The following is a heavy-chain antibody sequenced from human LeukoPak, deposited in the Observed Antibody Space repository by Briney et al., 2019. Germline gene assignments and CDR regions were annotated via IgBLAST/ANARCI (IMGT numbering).Heavy chain of an antibody. V-gene: IGHV1-8*01. Sequence: GASVKVSCKASGYTFTSYDINWVRQATGQGLEWMGWMNPNSGNTGYAQKFQGRVTMTRNTSISTAYMELSSLRSEDTAVYYCARDPLRYFDWLPRQAPESNWFDPWGQGTLVTVSS. CDR1: GYTFTSYD. J-gene: IGHJ5*02. D-gene: IGHD3-9*01. CDR2: MNPNSGNT. CDR3: ARDPLRYFDWLPRQAPESNWFDP.